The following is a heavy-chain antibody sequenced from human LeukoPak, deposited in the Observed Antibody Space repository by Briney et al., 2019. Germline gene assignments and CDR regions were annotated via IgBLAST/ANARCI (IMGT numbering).Heavy chain of an antibody. CDR1: GYTFTGYY. CDR3: ASGYSGYDNGFDP. V-gene: IGHV1-2*06. Sequence: ASVKVSCKASGYTFTGYYMHWVRQAPGQGLEWMGRINPNSGGTNYAQKFQGRVTMTRDTSISTAYLELSRLRSDDTAVYYCASGYSGYDNGFDPWGQGTLVTVSS. CDR2: INPNSGGT. J-gene: IGHJ5*02. D-gene: IGHD5-12*01.